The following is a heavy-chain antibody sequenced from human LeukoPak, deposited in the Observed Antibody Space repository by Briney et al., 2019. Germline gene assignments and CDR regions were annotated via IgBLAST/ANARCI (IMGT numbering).Heavy chain of an antibody. CDR2: ISSSGDTI. D-gene: IGHD6-19*01. Sequence: LSLTCAVYGGSFSGYYWSWIRQAPGKGLEWISYISSSGDTIFYADSVKGRFTISRDNAKNSLYLQMNSLRADDTAVYYCARDAHSSGWYYFDYWGQGTLVTVSS. CDR1: GGSFSGYY. J-gene: IGHJ4*02. V-gene: IGHV3-11*04. CDR3: ARDAHSSGWYYFDY.